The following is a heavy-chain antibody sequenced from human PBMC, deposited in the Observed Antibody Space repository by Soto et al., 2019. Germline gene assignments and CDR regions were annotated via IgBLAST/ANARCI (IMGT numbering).Heavy chain of an antibody. CDR1: GFTFSSYA. V-gene: IGHV3-30-3*01. J-gene: IGHJ4*02. Sequence: GGSLRLSCAASGFTFSSYAMHWVRQAPGKGLEWVAVISYDGSNKYYADSVKGRFTISGDNSKNTLYLQMNSLRAEDTAVYYCAREPVPKNYYDSSGTLDYWGQGTLVTVSS. D-gene: IGHD3-22*01. CDR3: AREPVPKNYYDSSGTLDY. CDR2: ISYDGSNK.